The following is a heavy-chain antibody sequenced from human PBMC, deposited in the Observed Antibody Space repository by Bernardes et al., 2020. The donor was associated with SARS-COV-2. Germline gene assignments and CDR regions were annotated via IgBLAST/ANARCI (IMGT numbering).Heavy chain of an antibody. Sequence: SETLSLTCNVSGDSISSHYWNWIRQPPGKGLEWIGYIYYSGSTNYNPSLKGRVTMSVDTSKDQFSLRLTSVAAADTAVYYCASSQWYNSPIDYWGQGILVTVST. CDR2: IYYSGST. CDR3: ASSQWYNSPIDY. J-gene: IGHJ4*02. CDR1: GDSISSHY. D-gene: IGHD6-13*01. V-gene: IGHV4-59*08.